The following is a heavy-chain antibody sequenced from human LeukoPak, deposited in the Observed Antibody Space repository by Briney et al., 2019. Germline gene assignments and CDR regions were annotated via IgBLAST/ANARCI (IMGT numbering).Heavy chain of an antibody. Sequence: GGSLRLSCAASGFTFSSYAMHWVLQAPGKGLEWVAVISYDGSNKYYADSVKGRFTISRDNSKNTLYLQMNSLRAEDTAVYYCASSSPEWFGDPDDYFDYWGQGTLVTVSS. CDR2: ISYDGSNK. D-gene: IGHD3-10*01. CDR3: ASSSPEWFGDPDDYFDY. V-gene: IGHV3-30-3*01. CDR1: GFTFSSYA. J-gene: IGHJ4*02.